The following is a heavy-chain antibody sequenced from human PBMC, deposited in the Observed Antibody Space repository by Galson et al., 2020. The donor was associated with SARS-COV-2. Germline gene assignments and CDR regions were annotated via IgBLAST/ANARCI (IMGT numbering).Heavy chain of an antibody. CDR2: INPNSGGT. Sequence: ASVKVSCKASGYTFTGYYMHWVRQAPGQGLEWMGWINPNSGGTNYAQKFQGRVTMTRDTSISTVYMELSRLRSDDTAVYYCARESLYSSSWYEYWGQGTRVTVSS. J-gene: IGHJ4*02. CDR1: GYTFTGYY. V-gene: IGHV1-2*02. CDR3: ARESLYSSSWYEY. D-gene: IGHD6-13*01.